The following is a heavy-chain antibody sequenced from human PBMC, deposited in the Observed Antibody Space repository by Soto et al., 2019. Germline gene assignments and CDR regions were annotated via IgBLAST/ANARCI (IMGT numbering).Heavy chain of an antibody. CDR1: GDSISTVDYF. CDR3: ARGRYCLTGRCFPNWSDS. Sequence: TLSLTCSVSGDSISTVDYFWAWVRQPPGQALEYIGYIYKSATTYYNPSFESRVAISLDTSKSQFSLNVTSLTAADTAVYFCARGRYCLTGRCFPNWSDSWGQGTLVTVSS. D-gene: IGHD2-15*01. CDR2: IYKSATT. J-gene: IGHJ5*01. V-gene: IGHV4-30-4*01.